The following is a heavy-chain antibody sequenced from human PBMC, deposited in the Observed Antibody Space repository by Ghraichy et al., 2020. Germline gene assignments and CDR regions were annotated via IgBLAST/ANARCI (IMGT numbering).Heavy chain of an antibody. CDR1: GFTVSSDY. J-gene: IGHJ4*02. Sequence: GGSLRLSCAASGFTVSSDYMSWVRQAPGRGLEWVSVVYSAGTTYYADSVRGRFTISRDNAKNTLYLQMNSLRAEDTAVYYCARRAPSGIHGHYFDYWGQGALVTVSS. CDR3: ARRAPSGIHGHYFDY. D-gene: IGHD4-17*01. CDR2: VYSAGTT. V-gene: IGHV3-53*01.